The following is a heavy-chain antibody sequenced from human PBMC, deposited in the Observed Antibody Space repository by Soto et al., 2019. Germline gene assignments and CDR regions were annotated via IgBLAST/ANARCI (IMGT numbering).Heavy chain of an antibody. D-gene: IGHD3-16*01. V-gene: IGHV3-48*01. Sequence: EVQLVESGGGLVQPGGSLRLSCAASGFTFSSYSMNWVRQAPGKGLEWVSYISSSSSTIYYADSVKGRFTISRDNAKNSLYLQMNNLRAEDTAVYYCASDDYIWGDLHIWGQGTMVTVSS. J-gene: IGHJ3*02. CDR3: ASDDYIWGDLHI. CDR2: ISSSSSTI. CDR1: GFTFSSYS.